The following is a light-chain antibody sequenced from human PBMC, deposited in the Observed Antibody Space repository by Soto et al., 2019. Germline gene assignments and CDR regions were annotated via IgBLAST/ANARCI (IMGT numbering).Light chain of an antibody. Sequence: EIVLTQSPGTLSLSPGERATLSCRASQSVSSSYLAWYQQKPGQAPRLLIYGASSRATGIPDRFSGSGSGTDFTLTISRLEPEDFAVYYWQQYGSSLWKFGQGTKVDIK. CDR1: QSVSSSY. CDR2: GAS. CDR3: QQYGSSLWK. V-gene: IGKV3-20*01. J-gene: IGKJ1*01.